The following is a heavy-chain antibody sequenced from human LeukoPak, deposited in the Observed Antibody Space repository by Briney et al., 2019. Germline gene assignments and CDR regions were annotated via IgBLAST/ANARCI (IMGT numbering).Heavy chain of an antibody. CDR2: ISGSGGST. CDR1: GFTFDDYG. CDR3: ANDYYDSSGYYYYFDY. Sequence: GGSLRLSCAASGFTFDDYGMSWVRQAPGKGLEWVSAISGSGGSTYYADSVKGRFTISRDNSKNTLYLQMNSLRAEDTAVYYCANDYYDSSGYYYYFDYWGQGTLVTVSS. D-gene: IGHD3-22*01. J-gene: IGHJ4*02. V-gene: IGHV3-23*01.